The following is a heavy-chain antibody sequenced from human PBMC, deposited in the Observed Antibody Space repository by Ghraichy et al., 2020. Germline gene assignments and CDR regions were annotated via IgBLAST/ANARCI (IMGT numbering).Heavy chain of an antibody. J-gene: IGHJ4*02. D-gene: IGHD6-6*01. V-gene: IGHV4-34*01. CDR1: GGSFSGYY. CDR3: ARALMGLGSYRFDY. Sequence: GSLRLSCAVYGGSFSGYYWSWIRQPPGKGLEWIGEINHSGSTNYNPSLKSRVTISVDTSKNQFSLKLSSVTAADTAVYYCARALMGLGSYRFDYWGQGTLVTVSS. CDR2: INHSGST.